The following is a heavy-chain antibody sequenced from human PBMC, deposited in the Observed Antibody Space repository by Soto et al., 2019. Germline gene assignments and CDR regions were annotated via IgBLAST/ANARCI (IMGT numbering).Heavy chain of an antibody. J-gene: IGHJ4*02. V-gene: IGHV2-5*02. CDR3: AHAGDFDLLSFDR. Sequence: SGPTLVNPTQTLTLTCAFSGFSLTTTRMGVAWIRQPPGKALEWLALIYWDDDKRYSPSLKNRLTVSKDTSTNRVVLTITNISPDDTGTYFCAHAGDFDLLSFDRRGPGTLVTVSS. CDR2: IYWDDDK. D-gene: IGHD2-15*01. CDR1: GFSLTTTRMG.